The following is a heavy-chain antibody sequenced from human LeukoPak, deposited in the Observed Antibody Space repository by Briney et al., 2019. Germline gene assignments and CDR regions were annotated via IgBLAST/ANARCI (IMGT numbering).Heavy chain of an antibody. D-gene: IGHD6-25*01. V-gene: IGHV3-74*01. CDR3: ARAPRTAANFDY. J-gene: IGHJ4*02. CDR1: GFTFSNYW. CDR2: INSDGSRT. Sequence: PGGSLRLSCAASGFTFSNYWMHWVRQAPGKGLVWVSRINSDGSRTSYADSVKGRFTISRDNSKNTLYLQMNSLRVEDTAVYYCARAPRTAANFDYWGQGTLVTVSS.